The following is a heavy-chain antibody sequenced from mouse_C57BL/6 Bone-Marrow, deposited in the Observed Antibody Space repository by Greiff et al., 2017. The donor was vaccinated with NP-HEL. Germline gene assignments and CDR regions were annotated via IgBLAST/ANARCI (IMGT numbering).Heavy chain of an antibody. CDR2: IYPGSGST. J-gene: IGHJ2*01. Sequence: QVQLQQPGAELVKPGASVKMSCKASGYTFTSYWITWVKQRPGQGLEWIGDIYPGSGSTYYNETFKSKATLTVDTSSSTAYMQLSSLTSEDSAVYYCARFLYYDYGGDYWGQGTTLTVSS. V-gene: IGHV1-55*01. D-gene: IGHD2-4*01. CDR1: GYTFTSYW. CDR3: ARFLYYDYGGDY.